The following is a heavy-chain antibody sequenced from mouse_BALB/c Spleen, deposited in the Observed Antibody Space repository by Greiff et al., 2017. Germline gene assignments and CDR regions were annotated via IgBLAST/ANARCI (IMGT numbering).Heavy chain of an antibody. Sequence: EVQLQQSGPSLVKPSQTLSLTCSVTGDSITSGYWNWIRKFPGNKLEYMGYISYSGGTYYNPSLKSRISITRDTSKNQYYLQLNSVTTEDTATYYCARWDYDSSWFAYWGQGTLVTVSA. J-gene: IGHJ3*01. D-gene: IGHD2-4*01. CDR1: GDSITSGY. CDR2: ISYSGGT. CDR3: ARWDYDSSWFAY. V-gene: IGHV3-8*02.